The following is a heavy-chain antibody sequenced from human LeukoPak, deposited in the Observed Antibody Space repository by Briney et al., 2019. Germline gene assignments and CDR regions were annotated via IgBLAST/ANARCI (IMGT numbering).Heavy chain of an antibody. CDR1: GGSISSYY. D-gene: IGHD6-19*01. Sequence: PSETLSLTCTVSGGSISSYYWGWIRQPPGKGLEWIGSIYYSGSTYYNPSLKSRVTISVDTSKNQFSLKLSSVTAADTAVYYCARQGSSAVAGYWGQGTLVTVSS. J-gene: IGHJ4*02. V-gene: IGHV4-39*07. CDR2: IYYSGST. CDR3: ARQGSSAVAGY.